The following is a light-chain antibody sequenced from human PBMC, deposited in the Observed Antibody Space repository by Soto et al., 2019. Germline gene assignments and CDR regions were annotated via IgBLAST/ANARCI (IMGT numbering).Light chain of an antibody. J-gene: IGKJ3*01. Sequence: EVVLAQSPATLSLSPGERATLFCRANASVNDYLAWYQQRPGQAPRLLIFDASNRAPGIPARFSASGSRRDFTLTISSLEPEDFAVYYCQQRFTWPPFTFGPGTKVDF. CDR2: DAS. V-gene: IGKV3-11*02. CDR1: ASVNDY. CDR3: QQRFTWPPFT.